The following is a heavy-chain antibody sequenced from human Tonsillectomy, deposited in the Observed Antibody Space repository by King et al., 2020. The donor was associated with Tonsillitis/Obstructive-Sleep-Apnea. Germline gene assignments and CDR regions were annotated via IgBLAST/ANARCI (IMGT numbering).Heavy chain of an antibody. CDR2: IYLEDVK. J-gene: IGHJ3*02. Sequence: TLKESGPTLVKPTQTLTLTCTFSGFSLSTIGVGVGWIRQPPEKALGWLALIYLEDVKRYSPSLKSRLTITKDTSKNQVVLPMTNMDPVDTATYYCAHIPDGSGSYYNPAFDIWGQGTMVTVSS. CDR1: GFSLSTIGVG. D-gene: IGHD3-10*01. CDR3: AHIPDGSGSYYNPAFDI. V-gene: IGHV2-5*02.